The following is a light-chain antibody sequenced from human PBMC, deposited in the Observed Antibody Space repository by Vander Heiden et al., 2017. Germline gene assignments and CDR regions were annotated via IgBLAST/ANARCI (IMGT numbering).Light chain of an antibody. J-gene: IGKJ4*01. CDR2: DAS. CDR1: QSVSSY. CDR3: QQRSNWPPLT. V-gene: IGKV3-11*01. Sequence: EIVFTQSPATLSLSPGERATLSCRASQSVSSYLACYQQKPGQAPRLLIYDASNSATGIPARFSGSGSGTDFTITISSLEHEDFAVYYCQQRSNWPPLTFGGGTKVEIK.